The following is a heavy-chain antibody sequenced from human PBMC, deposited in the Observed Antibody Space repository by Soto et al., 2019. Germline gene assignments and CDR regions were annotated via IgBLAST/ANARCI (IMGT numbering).Heavy chain of an antibody. V-gene: IGHV1-69*01. J-gene: IGHJ6*02. CDR2: IIPIFGTA. CDR3: AREGLRPCGADCPYYGMDV. CDR1: GGPFISYA. D-gene: IGHD2-21*02. Sequence: SVKVSCKASGGPFISYAIIWVRQAPGRGLEWMGGIIPIFGTANYAQKFQGRVTITADESTSTAYMELSSLRSEDTAVYYCAREGLRPCGADCPYYGMDVCGQRTTVTVSS.